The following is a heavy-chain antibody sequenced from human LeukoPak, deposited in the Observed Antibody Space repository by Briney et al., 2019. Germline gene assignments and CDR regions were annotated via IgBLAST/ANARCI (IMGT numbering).Heavy chain of an antibody. CDR1: GFTFISYA. D-gene: IGHD1-26*01. CDR3: AKDLGRYRNNYFDY. J-gene: IGHJ4*02. Sequence: GGSLRLSCAASGFTFISYAMSWVRQAPEKGLEWVSTISGSGGATYYADSVKGRFTISRDNSKNPLYLKMNTLRAEETAVYYCAKDLGRYRNNYFDYWGQGTLVTVSS. V-gene: IGHV3-23*01. CDR2: ISGSGGAT.